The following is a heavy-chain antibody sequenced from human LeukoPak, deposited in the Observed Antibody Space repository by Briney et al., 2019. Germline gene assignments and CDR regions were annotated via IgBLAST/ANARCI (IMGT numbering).Heavy chain of an antibody. D-gene: IGHD5-18*01. Sequence: ASVKISCKASGYTFSGYYMHWVRQAPGQGLEWMGRINPNNGGANYAQNFQGRVTMTRDTSITTGYMELTRLTSDDTAVYYCARGMTYSPDPWGQGTLVTVSS. CDR1: GYTFSGYY. CDR3: ARGMTYSPDP. J-gene: IGHJ5*02. V-gene: IGHV1-2*06. CDR2: INPNNGGA.